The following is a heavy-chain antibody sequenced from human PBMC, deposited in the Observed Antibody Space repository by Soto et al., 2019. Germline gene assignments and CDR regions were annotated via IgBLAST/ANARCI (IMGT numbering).Heavy chain of an antibody. V-gene: IGHV3-30-3*01. CDR3: ARRGAGHYYYGMDV. Sequence: QVQLVESGGGVVQPGRSLRLSCAASGFTFSSYAMHWVRQAPGKGLEWVAVISYDGSNKYYADSVKGRFTISRDNSKNTLYLPMNSLRAEDTAVYYCARRGAGHYYYGMDVWGQGTTVTVSS. J-gene: IGHJ6*02. CDR2: ISYDGSNK. CDR1: GFTFSSYA. D-gene: IGHD6-19*01.